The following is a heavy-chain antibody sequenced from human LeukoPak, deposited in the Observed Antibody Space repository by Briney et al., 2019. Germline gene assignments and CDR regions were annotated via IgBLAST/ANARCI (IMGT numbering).Heavy chain of an antibody. J-gene: IGHJ5*02. D-gene: IGHD2-2*01. Sequence: SETLSLTCTVSGGSINNYYWSWIRQPPGKGLEWIGYIYYSGSTNYNPSLKSRVTISIDTSKNQFSLKLSSVTAADTAVCYCARSIVVVPAAVYNWFDPWGQGTLVTVSS. V-gene: IGHV4-59*01. CDR1: GGSINNYY. CDR3: ARSIVVVPAAVYNWFDP. CDR2: IYYSGST.